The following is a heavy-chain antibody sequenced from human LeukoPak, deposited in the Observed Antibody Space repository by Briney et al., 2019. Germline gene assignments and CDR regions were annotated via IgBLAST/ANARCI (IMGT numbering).Heavy chain of an antibody. CDR1: GYSFTTYG. CDR3: ARRAPYCGGDCYSGAEYFQH. V-gene: IGHV1-18*01. J-gene: IGHJ1*01. Sequence: ASVKVSCKASGYSFTTYGISWVRQAPGQGLEWMGWISANNNNTDNVQKLQGRVTMTTDTSTSTAYMELRSLRSDDTAVYYCARRAPYCGGDCYSGAEYFQHWGQGTLVTVSS. D-gene: IGHD2-21*02. CDR2: ISANNNNT.